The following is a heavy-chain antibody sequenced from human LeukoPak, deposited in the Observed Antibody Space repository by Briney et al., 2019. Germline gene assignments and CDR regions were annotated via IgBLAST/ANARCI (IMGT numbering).Heavy chain of an antibody. J-gene: IGHJ4*02. V-gene: IGHV1-18*01. D-gene: IGHD1-26*01. CDR3: ARASYYSGPYYFDY. Sequence: ASLKVSSTASGYTFTSYGISRVRQAPGQGLEWMGWISAYNGNTNYAQKLQGRVTMTTDTSTSTAYMELRSLRSDDTAVYYCARASYYSGPYYFDYWGQGTLVTVSS. CDR2: ISAYNGNT. CDR1: GYTFTSYG.